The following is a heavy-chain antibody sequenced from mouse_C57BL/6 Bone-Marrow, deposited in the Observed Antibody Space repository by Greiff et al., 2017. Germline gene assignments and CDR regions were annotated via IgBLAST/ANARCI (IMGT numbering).Heavy chain of an antibody. CDR1: GFTFSSYG. Sequence: EVQLQESGGDLVKPGGSLKLSCAASGFTFSSYGMSWVRQTPDKRLEWVATISSGGSYTYYPDSVTGRFTIARDNAKNTLYLQMSSLKSEDTAMYYCARHAYDGYLYYFDYWGQGTTLTVSS. V-gene: IGHV5-6*01. CDR3: ARHAYDGYLYYFDY. J-gene: IGHJ2*01. CDR2: ISSGGSYT. D-gene: IGHD2-3*01.